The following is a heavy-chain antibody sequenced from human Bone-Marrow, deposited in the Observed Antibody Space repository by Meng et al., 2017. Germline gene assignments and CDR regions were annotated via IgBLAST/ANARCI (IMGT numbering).Heavy chain of an antibody. Sequence: SVKVSCKASGYTFTSYAISWVRQAPGQGLEWMGGIIPIFGTANYAQKFQGRVTITADESTSTAYMELSSLRSEDTAVYYCARDLWGFSNIVVVVAAKRKEKSYYYYGMDVWGQGTTVTVSS. CDR2: IIPIFGTA. J-gene: IGHJ6*02. CDR1: GYTFTSYA. D-gene: IGHD2-15*01. CDR3: ARDLWGFSNIVVVVAAKRKEKSYYYYGMDV. V-gene: IGHV1-69*13.